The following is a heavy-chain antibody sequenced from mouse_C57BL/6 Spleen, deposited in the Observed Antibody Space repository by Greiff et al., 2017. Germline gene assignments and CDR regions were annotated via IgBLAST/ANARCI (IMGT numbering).Heavy chain of an antibody. D-gene: IGHD2-4*01. CDR1: GYSFTGYY. CDR2: INPSTGGT. J-gene: IGHJ1*03. Sequence: EVQLVESGPELVKPGASVKISCKASGYSFTGYYMNWVKQSPEKSLEWIGEINPSTGGTTYNQKFKAKATLTVDKSSSTAYMQLKSLTSEDSAVYYCARIYDYDWYFDVWGTGTTVTVSS. V-gene: IGHV1-42*01. CDR3: ARIYDYDWYFDV.